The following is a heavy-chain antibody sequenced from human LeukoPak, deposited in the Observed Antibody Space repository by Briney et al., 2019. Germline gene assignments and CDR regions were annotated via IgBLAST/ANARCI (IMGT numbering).Heavy chain of an antibody. CDR2: IYSGGST. D-gene: IGHD5-24*01. V-gene: IGHV3-53*01. CDR3: ARGAGYNYPYYFDY. J-gene: IGHJ4*02. CDR1: GFTVSSNY. Sequence: TGGSLRLSCAASGFTVSSNYMSWVRQAPGKGLEWVSVIYSGGSTYYADSVKGRFTISRDNSKKTLYLQMNSLRAEDTAVYYCARGAGYNYPYYFDYWGQGTLVTVSS.